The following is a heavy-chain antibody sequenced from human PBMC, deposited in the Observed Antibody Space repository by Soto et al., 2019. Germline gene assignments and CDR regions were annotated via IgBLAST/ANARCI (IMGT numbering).Heavy chain of an antibody. CDR2: ISYDGSNK. J-gene: IGHJ4*02. CDR3: AKGREVAAVDY. D-gene: IGHD6-19*01. CDR1: GFTFSSYG. V-gene: IGHV3-30*18. Sequence: VGSLRLSCAASGFTFSSYGMHWVRQAPGKGLEWVAVISYDGSNKYYADSVKGRFTISRDNSKNTLYLQMNSLRAEDTAVYYCAKGREVAAVDYWGQGTLVTVSS.